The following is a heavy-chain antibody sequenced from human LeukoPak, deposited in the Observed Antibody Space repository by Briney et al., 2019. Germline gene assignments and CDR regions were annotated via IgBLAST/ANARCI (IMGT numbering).Heavy chain of an antibody. J-gene: IGHJ5*02. D-gene: IGHD3-10*01. V-gene: IGHV1-2*02. CDR1: GYTFTGYY. CDR2: INPNSGGT. Sequence: ASVKVSCKASGYTFTGYYMHWVRQAPGQGLEWMGWINPNSGGTNYAQKFQGRVTTTTDTSMSTAYMEVSRLRSDDTAVYYCVRDRITIVRGVLNYFDPWGQGTLVTVSS. CDR3: VRDRITIVRGVLNYFDP.